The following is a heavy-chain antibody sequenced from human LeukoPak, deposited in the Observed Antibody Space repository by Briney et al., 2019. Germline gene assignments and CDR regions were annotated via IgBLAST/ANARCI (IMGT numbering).Heavy chain of an antibody. CDR2: VYYTGVT. CDR1: GGSICNYY. D-gene: IGHD2-2*01. J-gene: IGHJ4*02. Sequence: SETLSLTCTVSGGSICNYYWSWIRQPPGKGLEWIGYVYYTGVTHYNPSLQSRISISVDMSKNQFSLKVTSVTAADTAVYYCARDAGTCTSASCSDYLDFWGQGTLVTVSS. CDR3: ARDAGTCTSASCSDYLDF. V-gene: IGHV4-59*01.